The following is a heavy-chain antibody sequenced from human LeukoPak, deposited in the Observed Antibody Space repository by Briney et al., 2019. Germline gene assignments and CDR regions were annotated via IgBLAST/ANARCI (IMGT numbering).Heavy chain of an antibody. CDR2: ISGSGGST. CDR3: AKGGITMTVVVIQYYFDY. D-gene: IGHD3-22*01. J-gene: IGHJ4*02. V-gene: IGHV3-23*01. CDR1: GFTFSSYA. Sequence: GGSLRLSCAASGFTFSSYARRWVRQAPGKGLEWVSAISGSGGSTYYADSVKRRFTISRDNSKHTLYLQMNSLRAEDTAVYYCAKGGITMTVVVIQYYFDYWGQGTLVTVSS.